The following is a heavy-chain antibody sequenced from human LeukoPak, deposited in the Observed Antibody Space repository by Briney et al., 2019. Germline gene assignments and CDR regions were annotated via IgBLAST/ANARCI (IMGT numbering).Heavy chain of an antibody. D-gene: IGHD2-2*01. CDR1: GGSISSYY. V-gene: IGHV4-59*04. J-gene: IGHJ3*02. Sequence: SETLSLTCTVSGGSISSYYWSWIRQPPGKGLEWIGYIYHSGSTYYNPSLKSRVTISVDRSKNQSSLKLSSVTAADTAVYYCATTDLGYCSSTSCLDAFDIWGQGTMVTVSS. CDR2: IYHSGST. CDR3: ATTDLGYCSSTSCLDAFDI.